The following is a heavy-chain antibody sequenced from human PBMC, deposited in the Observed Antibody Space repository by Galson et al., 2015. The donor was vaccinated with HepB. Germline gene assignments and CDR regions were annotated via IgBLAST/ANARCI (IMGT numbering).Heavy chain of an antibody. CDR2: IIPIIGVP. J-gene: IGHJ4*02. D-gene: IGHD2-15*01. Sequence: SVKVSCKASGGTLSSYTVNWVRQAPGQGLEWMGRIIPIIGVPNYAQKFQGRVTITADKSTSTVYMELSSLGSEDTAVYYCARGGGEGPATATVYWGQGTLVTVSS. CDR1: GGTLSSYT. V-gene: IGHV1-69*02. CDR3: ARGGGEGPATATVY.